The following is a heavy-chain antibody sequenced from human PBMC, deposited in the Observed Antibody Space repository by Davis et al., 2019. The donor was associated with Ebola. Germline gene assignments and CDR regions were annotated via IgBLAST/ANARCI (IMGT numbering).Heavy chain of an antibody. J-gene: IGHJ5*02. D-gene: IGHD3-3*01. CDR3: ARVRYYDLNWFDP. Sequence: MPSETLSLTCTVSGDSITSYHWSWIRQPPGKGLEWIGYINYIGSTNHNPSLKSRVTMSVDTSKNQFSLYLSSVTAADTAVYFCARVRYYDLNWFDPWGQGTLVTVSS. V-gene: IGHV4-59*08. CDR2: INYIGST. CDR1: GDSITSYH.